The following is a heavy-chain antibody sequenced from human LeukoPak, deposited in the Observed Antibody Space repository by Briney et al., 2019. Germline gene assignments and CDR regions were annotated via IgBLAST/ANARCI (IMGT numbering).Heavy chain of an antibody. V-gene: IGHV1-69*04. CDR1: GGTFSSYA. CDR3: AKLTNSIVGATTSYFDY. Sequence: ASVKVSCKASGGTFSSYAISWVRQAPGQGLEWMGRIIPILGIANYAQKFQGRVTITADKSTSTAYMELSSLRAEDTAVYYCAKLTNSIVGATTSYFDYWGQGTLVTVSS. CDR2: IIPILGIA. D-gene: IGHD1-26*01. J-gene: IGHJ4*02.